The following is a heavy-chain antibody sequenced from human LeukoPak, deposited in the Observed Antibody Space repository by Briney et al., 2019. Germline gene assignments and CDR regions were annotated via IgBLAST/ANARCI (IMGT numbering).Heavy chain of an antibody. D-gene: IGHD6-6*01. CDR3: ARDGSSSYYYYMDV. J-gene: IGHJ6*03. CDR1: GGTFSSYA. Sequence: ASVKVSCKASGGTFSSYAISWVRQAPGQGLEWIGGIIPIFGTANYAQKFQGRVTITTDESTSAAYMELSSLRSEDTAVYYCARDGSSSYYYYMDVWGKGTTVTVSS. CDR2: IIPIFGTA. V-gene: IGHV1-69*05.